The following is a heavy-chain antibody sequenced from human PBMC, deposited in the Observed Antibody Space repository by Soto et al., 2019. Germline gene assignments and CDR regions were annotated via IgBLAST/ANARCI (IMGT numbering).Heavy chain of an antibody. D-gene: IGHD3-9*01. V-gene: IGHV4-31*03. CDR2: IYYSGST. CDR3: ARVNHGYYDILTGYYVFDY. CDR1: GGSISSGGYY. Sequence: SETLSLTCTVSGGSISSGGYYWSWIRQHPGKGLEWIGYIYYSGSTYYTPSLKSRVTISVDTAKHQFSLKLSSVTAADTAVYYCARVNHGYYDILTGYYVFDYWGQGTLVTVS. J-gene: IGHJ4*02.